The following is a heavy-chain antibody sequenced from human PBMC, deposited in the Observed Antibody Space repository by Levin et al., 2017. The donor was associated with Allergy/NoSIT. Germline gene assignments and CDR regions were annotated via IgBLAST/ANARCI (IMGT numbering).Heavy chain of an antibody. CDR2: IYSGGST. CDR3: ARVLSGPTSGHFDY. J-gene: IGHJ4*02. D-gene: IGHD3-16*02. CDR1: GFTVSSNY. V-gene: IGHV3-66*01. Sequence: PGESLKISCAASGFTVSSNYMSWVRQAPGKGLEWVSVIYSGGSTYYADSVKGRFTISRDNSKNTLYLQMNSLRAEDTAVYYCARVLSGPTSGHFDYWGQGTLVTVSS.